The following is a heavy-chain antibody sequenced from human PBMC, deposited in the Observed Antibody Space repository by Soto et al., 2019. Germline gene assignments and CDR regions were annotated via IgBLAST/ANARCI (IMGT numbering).Heavy chain of an antibody. Sequence: WASVKVSCKASGFTFTSSAVQWVRQARGQRLEWIGWIVVGSGNTNYAQKFQERVTITRDMSTSTAYMELSSLRSEDTAVYYCAANTPKIQLWLRYYYYYGMDVWGQGTTVTVSS. V-gene: IGHV1-58*01. J-gene: IGHJ6*02. CDR3: AANTPKIQLWLRYYYYYGMDV. CDR2: IVVGSGNT. CDR1: GFTFTSSA. D-gene: IGHD5-18*01.